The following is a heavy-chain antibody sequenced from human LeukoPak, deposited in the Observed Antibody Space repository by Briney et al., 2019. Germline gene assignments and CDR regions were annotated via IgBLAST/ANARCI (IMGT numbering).Heavy chain of an antibody. Sequence: PSETLSLTCAVYGGSFSGYYWSWIRQPPGKGLEWIGEINHSGSTNYNPSLKSRVTIPVDTSKNQFSLKLSSVTAADTAVYYCATAYYDYVWGSYRSDYWGQGTLVTVSS. CDR3: ATAYYDYVWGSYRSDY. V-gene: IGHV4-34*01. CDR2: INHSGST. CDR1: GGSFSGYY. D-gene: IGHD3-16*02. J-gene: IGHJ4*02.